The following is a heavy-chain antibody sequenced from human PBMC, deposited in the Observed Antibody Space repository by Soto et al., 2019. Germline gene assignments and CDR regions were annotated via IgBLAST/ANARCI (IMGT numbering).Heavy chain of an antibody. J-gene: IGHJ4*02. CDR3: ATSYGSGYRAFDY. V-gene: IGHV1-69*04. CDR1: GDTFNFYS. Sequence: QVQLVQSGAEVKRPGSSVKVSCKASGDTFNFYSINWVRQAPGLGLEWMGRVNPIVSMSNYAQRFQGRVTMTADKSTSTAYMEISGLRSEDTAIYYCATSYGSGYRAFDYWGRGALVTVSS. CDR2: VNPIVSMS. D-gene: IGHD3-10*01.